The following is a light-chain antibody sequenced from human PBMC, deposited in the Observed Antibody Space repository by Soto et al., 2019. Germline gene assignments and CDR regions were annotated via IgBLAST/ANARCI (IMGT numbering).Light chain of an antibody. J-gene: IGLJ3*02. CDR1: TSDVGGYNY. V-gene: IGLV2-14*01. CDR2: EVR. CDR3: SSYASSGTLV. Sequence: QSALTQPASVSGSPGQSFTISCTGTTSDVGGYNYVSWHQQHPGKAPKLIIHEVRYRPSGVSNRFSGSKSGNTASLTISGLQAEDEADYYCSSYASSGTLVFGGGTKVTVL.